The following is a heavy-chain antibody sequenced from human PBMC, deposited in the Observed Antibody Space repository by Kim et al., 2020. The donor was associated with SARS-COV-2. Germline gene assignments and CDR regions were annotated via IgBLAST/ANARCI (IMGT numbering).Heavy chain of an antibody. J-gene: IGHJ5*02. CDR3: ARNRMSGYYSNWFDP. CDR1: GGSISSSSYY. V-gene: IGHV4-39*07. Sequence: SETLSLTCTVSGGSISSSSYYWGWIRQPPGKGLEWIGSIYYSGSTYYNPSLKSRVTISVDTSKNQFSLKLSSVTAADTAVYYCARNRMSGYYSNWFDPWGQGTLVTVSS. CDR2: IYYSGST. D-gene: IGHD3-22*01.